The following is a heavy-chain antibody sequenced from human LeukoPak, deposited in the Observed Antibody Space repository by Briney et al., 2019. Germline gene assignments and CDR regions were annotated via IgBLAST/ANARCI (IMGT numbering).Heavy chain of an antibody. V-gene: IGHV4-59*08. J-gene: IGHJ4*02. Sequence: SETLSLTCTVSGGSIRSYHWSWTRQSPGKTLEWIAYMNSRGDTKYNPSLTSRVTISMDTPKNKFSLKVSSVTDADTALYFCARTTSNGSADYWGQGTQVTVSA. CDR1: GGSIRSYH. CDR2: MNSRGDT. D-gene: IGHD2-8*01. CDR3: ARTTSNGSADY.